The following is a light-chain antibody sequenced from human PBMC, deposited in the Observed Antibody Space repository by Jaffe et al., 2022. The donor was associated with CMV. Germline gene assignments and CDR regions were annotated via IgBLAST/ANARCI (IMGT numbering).Light chain of an antibody. CDR1: SSDIGAYNY. Sequence: QSALTQPASVSGSPGQSITISCTGTSSDIGAYNYVSWYQQHPGKAPKLMIFDVSNRPSGVSNRFSGSKSRNTASLTISGLQAEDEADYYCTSYTTSSFWVFGGGTKVTVL. CDR3: TSYTTSSFWV. V-gene: IGLV2-14*03. CDR2: DVS. J-gene: IGLJ3*02.